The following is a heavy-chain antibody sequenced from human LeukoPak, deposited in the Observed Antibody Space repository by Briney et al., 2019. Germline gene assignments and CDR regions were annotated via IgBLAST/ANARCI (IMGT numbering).Heavy chain of an antibody. J-gene: IGHJ4*02. CDR3: ARDRGYSTLDY. CDR1: AFTFSSYW. CDR2: MKEDGGEI. Sequence: GGSPRLSCEASAFTFSSYWMSWVRQAPGKGLEWVANMKEDGGEINYVDSVKGRFTISRDNAKNSLFLQMNSLRVEDTAVYYRARDRGYSTLDYWGQGTLVTVSS. D-gene: IGHD4-23*01. V-gene: IGHV3-7*01.